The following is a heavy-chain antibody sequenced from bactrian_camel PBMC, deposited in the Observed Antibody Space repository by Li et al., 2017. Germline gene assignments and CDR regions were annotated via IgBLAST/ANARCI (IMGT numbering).Heavy chain of an antibody. CDR2: IDSGGTT. CDR1: GFPDGDRC. CDR3: AADSNLPEAVGMGWIPHGASFGY. J-gene: IGHJ6*01. D-gene: IGHD5*01. V-gene: IGHV3S26*01. Sequence: HVQLVESGGGSVQPGGSLTLSCTASGFPDGDRCMAWFRQAPGKEREGVAAIDSGGTTIYADSVKGRFTISKDNAKNTLYLQMNSLKPEDSAMYYCAADSNLPEAVGMGWIPHGASFGYWGQGTQVTVS.